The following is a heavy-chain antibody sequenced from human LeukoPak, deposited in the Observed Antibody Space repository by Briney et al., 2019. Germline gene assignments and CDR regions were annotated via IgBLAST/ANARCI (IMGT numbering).Heavy chain of an antibody. J-gene: IGHJ6*02. Sequence: ASVKVSCKASGYTFTGYYMHWVRQAPGQGLEWMGWINPNSGGRNYAQKFQGRVTMTRDTSISTAYMELSRLRSDDTAVYYCARERRIVVVSAAIGRGYYYYGMDVWGQGTTVTVSS. V-gene: IGHV1-2*02. CDR3: ARERRIVVVSAAIGRGYYYYGMDV. D-gene: IGHD2-2*02. CDR2: INPNSGGR. CDR1: GYTFTGYY.